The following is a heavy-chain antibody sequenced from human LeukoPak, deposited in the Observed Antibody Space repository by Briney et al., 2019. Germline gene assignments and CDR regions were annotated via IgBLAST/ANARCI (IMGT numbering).Heavy chain of an antibody. CDR2: ISGDGGTT. V-gene: IGHV3-43*02. CDR3: AKHNWNYDS. CDR1: GFTFDDYS. J-gene: IGHJ5*01. D-gene: IGHD1-1*01. Sequence: PGGSLRLSCAASGFTFDDYSMQQVRIAPGKGLEWVSLISGDGGTTYYADSVKGRFTISRDNSKNSLYLQMSSLRTEDTALYYCAKHNWNYDSWGQGTLVTVSS.